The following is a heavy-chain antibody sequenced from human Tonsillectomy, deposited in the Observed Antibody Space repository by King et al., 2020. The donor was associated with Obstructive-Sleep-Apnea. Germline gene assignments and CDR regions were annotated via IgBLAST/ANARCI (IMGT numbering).Heavy chain of an antibody. CDR2: IYPGDSDT. V-gene: IGHV5-51*01. CDR1: GYAFLNHW. J-gene: IGHJ4*02. Sequence: QLVQSGAEVKKPGESLKISCKSSGYAFLNHWIAWVRQMPGKGLEWMGVIYPGDSDTRYSPSFQGRVTISVDTSTDTAYLQWSRLKASDTAIYYCARDGRGSNSGFMYWGQGTLLTVTS. CDR3: ARDGRGSNSGFMY. D-gene: IGHD1-26*01.